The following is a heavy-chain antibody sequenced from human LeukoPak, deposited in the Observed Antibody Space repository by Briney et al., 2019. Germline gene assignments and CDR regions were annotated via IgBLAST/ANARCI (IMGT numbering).Heavy chain of an antibody. CDR3: ARDSGRSGSYPLDY. CDR2: IYSGGST. D-gene: IGHD3-10*01. Sequence: PGGSLRLSCAASGFTFSSYAMSWVRQAPGKGLEWVSVIYSGGSTYYADSVKGRFTISRDNSKNTLYLQMNSLRAEDTAVYYCARDSGRSGSYPLDYWGQGTLVTVSS. V-gene: IGHV3-66*01. CDR1: GFTFSSYA. J-gene: IGHJ4*02.